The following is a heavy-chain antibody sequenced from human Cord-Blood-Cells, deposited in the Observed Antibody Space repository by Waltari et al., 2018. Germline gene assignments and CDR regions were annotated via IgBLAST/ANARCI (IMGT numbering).Heavy chain of an antibody. CDR1: GGSFSGYY. D-gene: IGHD4-4*01. Sequence: QVQLQQWGAGLLKPSETLSLTCAVYGGSFSGYYWSWIRQPPGKGLEWIGEINHSRSNNYNPALKSRVTISVDTSKNQFSLKLSSVTAADTAVYYCATLDYNYYWGQGTLVTVSS. CDR3: ATLDYNYY. V-gene: IGHV4-34*01. J-gene: IGHJ4*02. CDR2: INHSRSN.